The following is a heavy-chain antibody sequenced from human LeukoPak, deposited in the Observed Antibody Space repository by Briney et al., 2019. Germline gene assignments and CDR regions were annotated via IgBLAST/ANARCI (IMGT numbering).Heavy chain of an antibody. V-gene: IGHV3-21*01. Sequence: SGGSLRLSCAASGFAFSSYAMTWVRQAPGKGLEWVSSISSSSSYIYYADSVKGRFTISRDNAKNSLYLQMNSLRAEDTAVYYCARGVSSGWYLFYYFDYWGQGTLVTVSS. CDR1: GFAFSSYA. D-gene: IGHD6-19*01. J-gene: IGHJ4*02. CDR3: ARGVSSGWYLFYYFDY. CDR2: ISSSSSYI.